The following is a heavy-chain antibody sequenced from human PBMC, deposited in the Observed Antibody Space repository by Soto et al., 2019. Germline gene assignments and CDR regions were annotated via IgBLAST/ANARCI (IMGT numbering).Heavy chain of an antibody. CDR3: ASGGWETPI. CDR2: MNPDGSQE. V-gene: IGHV3-7*03. J-gene: IGHJ4*02. CDR1: GFAFSTYW. D-gene: IGHD1-26*01. Sequence: EVQLVESGGGLVQPGGSLRLSCAASGFAFSTYWMSWVRQAPGQGLEWVATMNPDGSQEYYVDSVKGRFTVSRDNAKKSLYLQMNRLRAEDTAVYYCASGGWETPIWGQGTPVTASS.